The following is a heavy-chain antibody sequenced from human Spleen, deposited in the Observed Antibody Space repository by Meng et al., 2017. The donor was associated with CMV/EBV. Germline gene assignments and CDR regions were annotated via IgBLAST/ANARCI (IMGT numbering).Heavy chain of an antibody. CDR1: GFTFSDAW. CDR2: IKSGSYGGTT. D-gene: IGHD2-2*01. V-gene: IGHV3-15*01. CDR3: TTDQYCSSTTCPFSFDF. Sequence: GESLKISCEASGFTFSDAWMSWVRQAPGKGLEWVGRIKSGSYGGTTEYAAPAKGRFTISRDDSKATVSLQMNSLKFEDTAVYYCTTDQYCSSTTCPFSFDFWGQGTLVTVSS. J-gene: IGHJ4*02.